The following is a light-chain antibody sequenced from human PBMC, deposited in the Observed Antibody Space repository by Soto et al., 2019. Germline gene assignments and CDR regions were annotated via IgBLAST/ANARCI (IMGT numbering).Light chain of an antibody. V-gene: IGKV1-33*01. CDR1: QDINNS. CDR2: DAS. Sequence: DIQMTQSLSSLSASVGDIVTIIFQANQDINNSLNWYQQRPGEAPKLLIYDASILEAGVPSRFSGRGFGTTFTLSISSLQPEDLAQYYCQQFDNLPLTFGGGTKVELK. CDR3: QQFDNLPLT. J-gene: IGKJ4*01.